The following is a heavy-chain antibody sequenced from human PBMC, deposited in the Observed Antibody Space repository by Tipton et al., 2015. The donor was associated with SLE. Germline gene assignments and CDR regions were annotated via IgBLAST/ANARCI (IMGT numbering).Heavy chain of an antibody. J-gene: IGHJ3*02. CDR2: ISSSSSYI. Sequence: QLVQSGGGLVKPGGSLRLSCAASGFTFSSYSMNWVRQAPGKGLEWVSSISSSSSYIYYADSVKGRFTISRDNAKNSLYLQMNSLRAEDTAVYYCARGGYYYGSVSPDVFDIWGQGTMVTVSS. D-gene: IGHD3-10*01. V-gene: IGHV3-21*03. CDR1: GFTFSSYS. CDR3: ARGGYYYGSVSPDVFDI.